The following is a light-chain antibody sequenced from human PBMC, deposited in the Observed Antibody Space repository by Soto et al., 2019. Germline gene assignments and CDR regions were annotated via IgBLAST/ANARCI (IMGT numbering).Light chain of an antibody. CDR1: ESISW. Sequence: DIQMTQFPSTLSASVGDRVTITCRASESISWLAWYQQKPGKAPKILIYKASTLQSGVPSRFTGSGSGTEFTLTISSLQPDDFATYYCQHYSVFPLTFGGGTKVEIK. V-gene: IGKV1-5*03. J-gene: IGKJ4*01. CDR2: KAS. CDR3: QHYSVFPLT.